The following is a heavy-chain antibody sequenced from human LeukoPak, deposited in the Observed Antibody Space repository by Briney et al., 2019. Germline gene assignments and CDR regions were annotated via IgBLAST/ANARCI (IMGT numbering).Heavy chain of an antibody. Sequence: GGSLRLSCAASGFTFSGSAMHWVRQASGKGLEWVGRIRSKANSYATAYAASVKGRFTISRDDSKNTAYLQMNSLKTEDTAVYYCTRLSVVRGVDYYYGMDVWGQGTTVTVSS. D-gene: IGHD3-10*01. CDR1: GFTFSGSA. V-gene: IGHV3-73*01. CDR3: TRLSVVRGVDYYYGMDV. CDR2: IRSKANSYAT. J-gene: IGHJ6*02.